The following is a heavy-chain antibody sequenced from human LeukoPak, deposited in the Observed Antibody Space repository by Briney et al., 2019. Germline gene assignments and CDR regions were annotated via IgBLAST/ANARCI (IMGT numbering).Heavy chain of an antibody. Sequence: SGGSLRLSCAASGFTFTNAWMSWVRQAPGKGLEWVSYISSSGSTIYYADSVKGRFTISRDNAKNSLYLQMNSLRAEDTAVYYCASLIAAAVMNTRDYFDYWGQGTLVTVSS. CDR1: GFTFTNAW. CDR3: ASLIAAAVMNTRDYFDY. CDR2: ISSSGSTI. D-gene: IGHD6-13*01. V-gene: IGHV3-48*01. J-gene: IGHJ4*02.